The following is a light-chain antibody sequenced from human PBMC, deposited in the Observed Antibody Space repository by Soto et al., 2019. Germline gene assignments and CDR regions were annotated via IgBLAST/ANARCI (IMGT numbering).Light chain of an antibody. J-gene: IGKJ4*01. Sequence: DIQMTQSPSSLSASVGDRVTITCQASQDISNYLNWYQQKPGKAPKVLIHDASDLETGVPSRFSGSGSGRNFTFTISRLQPEDFASYYCQQYNSLVSFGGGTKVQT. CDR2: DAS. V-gene: IGKV1-33*01. CDR1: QDISNY. CDR3: QQYNSLVS.